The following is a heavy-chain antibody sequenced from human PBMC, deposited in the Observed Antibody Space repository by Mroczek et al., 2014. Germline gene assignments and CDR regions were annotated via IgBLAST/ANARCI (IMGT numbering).Heavy chain of an antibody. Sequence: QXLETGAEVKKPGASVKVPARLLDTPSPATICTGCDRPLDKGLSGWDGSTLTVVAQTMHRSFRAGVTMTRDTSISTAYMELSRLRSDDTAVYYCARGDVVVPAPEDYWGQGTLVTVSS. CDR1: DTPSPAT. J-gene: IGHJ4*02. CDR3: ARGDVVVPAPEDY. D-gene: IGHD2-2*01. CDR2: STLTVVA. V-gene: IGHV1-2*02.